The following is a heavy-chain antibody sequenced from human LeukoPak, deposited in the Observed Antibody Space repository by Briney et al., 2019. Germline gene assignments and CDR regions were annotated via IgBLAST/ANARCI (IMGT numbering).Heavy chain of an antibody. CDR1: GGTFSSSA. V-gene: IGHV1-69*05. CDR3: ARARHMRTNWFDP. J-gene: IGHJ5*02. CDR2: IIPIFGTA. D-gene: IGHD2-21*01. Sequence: SVKVSCKASGGTFSSSAISWVRQAPGQGLEWMGGIIPIFGTANYAQKFQGRVTITTDESTSTAYMELSSLRSEDTAVYYCARARHMRTNWFDPWGQGTLVTVSS.